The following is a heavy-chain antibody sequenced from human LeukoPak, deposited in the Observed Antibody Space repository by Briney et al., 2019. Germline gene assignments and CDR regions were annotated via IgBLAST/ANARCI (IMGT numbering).Heavy chain of an antibody. CDR1: GFTFSSYE. Sequence: GGSLRLSCAASGFTFSSYEMNWVRQAPGKGLEWVSYISSSGNTIYYADSVKGRFTISRDNAKNSLYLQMNSLRVEDTAVYYCAREGSSWFFDYWGQGTLVTVSS. V-gene: IGHV3-48*03. CDR3: AREGSSWFFDY. J-gene: IGHJ4*02. CDR2: ISSSGNTI. D-gene: IGHD6-13*01.